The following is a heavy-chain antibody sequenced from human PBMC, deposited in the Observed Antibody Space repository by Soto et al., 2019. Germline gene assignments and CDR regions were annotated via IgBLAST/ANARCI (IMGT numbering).Heavy chain of an antibody. CDR2: MHHGGNP. CDR3: ARTSGGTYYCDP. Sequence: QVQLQESGPGLVKPSGTLSLTCAVSGDSITNNNWWTWLRQSPGKGLEWIWEMHHGGNPDYNPSLRSRVTISVDKSKNQFSLHLSSVTAADSAVYYCARTSGGTYYCDPWGQGTLVPVSS. V-gene: IGHV4-4*02. J-gene: IGHJ5*02. D-gene: IGHD3-10*01. CDR1: GDSITNNNW.